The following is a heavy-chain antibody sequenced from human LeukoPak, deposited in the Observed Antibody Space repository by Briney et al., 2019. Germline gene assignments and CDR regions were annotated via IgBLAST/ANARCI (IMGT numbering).Heavy chain of an antibody. CDR3: TTDPRWVI. CDR2: IKSTTDGGTT. J-gene: IGHJ3*02. V-gene: IGHV3-15*01. Sequence: GGSLRLSCAVSGFTFTNAWMNWVRQAPGQGLEWVGRIKSTTDGGTTDYAAPVKGRFTISRDDSKNTLYLQMNSLKTEDTAVYYCTTDPRWVIWGQGTMVTASS. CDR1: GFTFTNAW. D-gene: IGHD4-23*01.